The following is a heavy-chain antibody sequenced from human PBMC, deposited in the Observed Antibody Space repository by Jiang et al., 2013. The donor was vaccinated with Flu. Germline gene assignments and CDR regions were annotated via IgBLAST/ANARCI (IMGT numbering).Heavy chain of an antibody. J-gene: IGHJ4*02. D-gene: IGHD4-17*01. CDR2: INHSGST. CDR1: GGSFSGYY. Sequence: LLKPSETLSLTCAVYGGSFSGYYWSWIRQPPGKGLEWIGEINHSGSTNYNPSLKSRVTISVDTSKNQFSLKLSSVTAADTAVYYCARGDYGDYQFDYWGQGNPWSPSPQ. CDR3: ARGDYGDYQFDY. V-gene: IGHV4-34*01.